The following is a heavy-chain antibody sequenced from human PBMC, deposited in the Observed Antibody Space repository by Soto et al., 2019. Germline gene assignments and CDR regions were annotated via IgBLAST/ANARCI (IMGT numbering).Heavy chain of an antibody. CDR3: AREDRDRSTGLVPAAIDGMDV. J-gene: IGHJ6*02. CDR2: IIPILGIA. Sequence: QVQLVQSGAEVKKPGSSVKVSCKASGGTFSRYSITWVRQAPGHGLEWIGRIIPILGIASYAQKFQGRVTNTADESTSTADMERSSLRSDDTAVYDWAREDRDRSTGLVPAAIDGMDVWGQGTTVTVAS. V-gene: IGHV1-69*08. CDR1: GGTFSRYS. D-gene: IGHD2-2*01.